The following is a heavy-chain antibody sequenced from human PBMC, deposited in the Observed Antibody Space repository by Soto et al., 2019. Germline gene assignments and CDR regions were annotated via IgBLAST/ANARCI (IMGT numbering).Heavy chain of an antibody. V-gene: IGHV4-31*03. J-gene: IGHJ4*02. CDR2: IYYSGST. CDR3: ARTPMVVAAEYYFDY. CDR1: GDSISSGGYY. D-gene: IGHD2-15*01. Sequence: PSETLSLSCTVSGDSISSGGYYWSWIRQHPGKGLEWIGYIYYSGSTYYNPSLKSRVTISVDTSKNQFSLKLSSVTAADTAVYYCARTPMVVAAEYYFDYWGQGTLVTVSS.